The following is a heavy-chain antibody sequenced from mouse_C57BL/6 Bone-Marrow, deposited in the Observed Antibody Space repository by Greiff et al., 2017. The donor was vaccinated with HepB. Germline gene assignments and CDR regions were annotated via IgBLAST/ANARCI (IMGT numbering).Heavy chain of an antibody. CDR3: ASRGLLGGY. CDR2: IYPRSGNT. D-gene: IGHD1-1*01. V-gene: IGHV1-81*01. J-gene: IGHJ3*01. CDR1: GYTFTSYG. Sequence: QVQLQHSGAELARPGASVKLSCKASGYTFTSYGISWVKQRTGQGLEWIGEIYPRSGNTYYNEKFKGKATLTADKSSSTAYMELRSLTSEDSAVYFCASRGLLGGYWGQGTLVTVSA.